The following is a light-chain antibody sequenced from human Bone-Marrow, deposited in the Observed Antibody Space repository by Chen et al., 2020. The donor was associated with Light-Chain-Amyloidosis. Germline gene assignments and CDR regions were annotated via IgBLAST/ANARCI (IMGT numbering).Light chain of an antibody. V-gene: IGLV3-21*02. J-gene: IGLJ3*02. CDR3: QVWDRSSDRPV. CDR1: NIGSTS. Sequence: SYVLTQPSSVSVAPGQTATIACGGNNIGSTSVHWYQQTPGQAPLLVVYDDSDRPSGIPERVSGSNSANTATLTISRVEAGDEADYYCQVWDRSSDRPVFGGGTKLTVL. CDR2: DDS.